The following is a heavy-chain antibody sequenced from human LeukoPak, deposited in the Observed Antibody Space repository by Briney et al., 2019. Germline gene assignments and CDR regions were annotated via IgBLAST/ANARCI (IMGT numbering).Heavy chain of an antibody. D-gene: IGHD5-12*01. CDR1: GFTVSTNY. Sequence: PGGSLRLSCAASGFTVSTNYMTWVRQAPGKGLEWVSVIYSGGTTYYADSVKGRFSISRDNSKNTLYLQMNSLRAEDTAAYYCARYDYGRSGFDYWGQGTLVTVSS. V-gene: IGHV3-66*01. CDR3: ARYDYGRSGFDY. CDR2: IYSGGTT. J-gene: IGHJ4*02.